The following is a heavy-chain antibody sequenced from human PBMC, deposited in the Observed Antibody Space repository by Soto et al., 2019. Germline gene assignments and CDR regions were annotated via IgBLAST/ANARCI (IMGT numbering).Heavy chain of an antibody. CDR3: AKNSPKVITFPFYFDY. CDR2: ISYDGTNE. V-gene: IGHV3-30*18. J-gene: IGHJ4*02. D-gene: IGHD3-16*01. CDR1: GFTFTNYA. Sequence: QVQLVESGGGVVQPGRSLRLSCVASGFTFTNYAMHWVRQAPGKGLEWVAVISYDGTNEYSADSVKGRSTISRDNSKNTRYRQMDSLRAEDTAVYYCAKNSPKVITFPFYFDYWGQGALVTVSS.